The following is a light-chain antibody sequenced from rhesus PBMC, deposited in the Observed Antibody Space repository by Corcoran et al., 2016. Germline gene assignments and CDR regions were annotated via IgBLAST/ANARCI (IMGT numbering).Light chain of an antibody. CDR1: QGITND. Sequence: DIQMTQSPSSLSASVGDRVTITCRASQGITNDLAWYQQKPGETPKHLIYEASSLHSGIPSRFSGRWSVTYFTLTISILQPEDFATYYCQHYYSPPWTFGQGTKVEIK. CDR2: EAS. V-gene: IGKV1-21*01. J-gene: IGKJ1*01. CDR3: QHYYSPPWT.